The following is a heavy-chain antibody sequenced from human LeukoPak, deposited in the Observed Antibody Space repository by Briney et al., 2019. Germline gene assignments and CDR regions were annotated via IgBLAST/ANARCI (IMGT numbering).Heavy chain of an antibody. V-gene: IGHV4-4*07. CDR2: IYTSGST. CDR3: ASVAYYYYYMDV. CDR1: GGSISSYY. D-gene: IGHD2-15*01. Sequence: NPSETLSLACTVSGGSISSYYWSWIRQPAGKGLEWIGRIYTSGSTNYNPSLKSRVTMSVDTSKNQLSLKLSSVTAADTAVYHCASVAYYYYYMDVWGKGTTVTVSS. J-gene: IGHJ6*03.